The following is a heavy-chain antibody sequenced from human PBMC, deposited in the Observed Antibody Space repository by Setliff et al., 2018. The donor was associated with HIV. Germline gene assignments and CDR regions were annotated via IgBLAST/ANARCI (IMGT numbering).Heavy chain of an antibody. D-gene: IGHD6-13*01. CDR1: GGSVSSYY. CDR2: IYTSGST. J-gene: IGHJ6*03. V-gene: IGHV4-4*07. CDR3: ARDRTHSKVPRPYYYMDV. Sequence: SETLSLTCTVSGGSVSSYYWSWIRQPAGKGLEWIGRIYTSGSTNYNPSLKSRVTMSVDTSKNQFSLKLSSVTAADTAVYYCARDRTHSKVPRPYYYMDVWGKGTTVTVSS.